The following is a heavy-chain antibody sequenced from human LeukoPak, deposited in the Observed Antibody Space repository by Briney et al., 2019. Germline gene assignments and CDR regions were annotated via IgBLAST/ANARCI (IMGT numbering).Heavy chain of an antibody. J-gene: IGHJ4*02. CDR3: ALARPPPKPFDY. CDR2: IIPIFGTA. CDR1: GYTFTGYY. Sequence: GASVKVSCKTSGYTFTGYYMHWVRQAPGQGLEWMGGIIPIFGTANYAQKFQGRVTITADESTSTAYMELSSLRSEDTAVYYCALARPPPKPFDYWGQGTLVTVSS. D-gene: IGHD2-21*01. V-gene: IGHV1-69*13.